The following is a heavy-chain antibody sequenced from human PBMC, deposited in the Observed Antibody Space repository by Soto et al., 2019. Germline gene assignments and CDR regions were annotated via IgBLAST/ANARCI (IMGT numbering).Heavy chain of an antibody. D-gene: IGHD5-12*01. J-gene: IGHJ3*02. Sequence: EVQLVESGGGLVQPGGSLRLSCAASGFTFSSYEMDWVRQAPGKGLEWGAYISSGGGTIFYADSVKGRFTISRDDADNSLYLQMNSLRAEDTAVYHCTKEKSVMYSGYDAFDIWGRGTMVTVSS. CDR3: TKEKSVMYSGYDAFDI. CDR1: GFTFSSYE. CDR2: ISSGGGTI. V-gene: IGHV3-48*03.